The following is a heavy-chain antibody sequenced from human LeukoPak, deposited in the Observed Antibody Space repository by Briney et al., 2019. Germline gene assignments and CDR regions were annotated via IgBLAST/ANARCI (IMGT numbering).Heavy chain of an antibody. CDR1: GGSISSSSYY. J-gene: IGHJ4*02. CDR2: IYYSGST. Sequence: SETLSLTCTVSGGSISSSSYYWGWIRQPPGKGLEWIGSIYYSGSTYYNPSLKRRVTISVDTSKNQFSLKLSSVTAADTAVYSCAATPWSGYYQSPLGYFDYWGQGTLVTVSS. D-gene: IGHD3-3*01. V-gene: IGHV4-39*01. CDR3: AATPWSGYYQSPLGYFDY.